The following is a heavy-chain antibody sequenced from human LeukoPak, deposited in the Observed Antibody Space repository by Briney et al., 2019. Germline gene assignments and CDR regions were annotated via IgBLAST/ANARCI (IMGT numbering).Heavy chain of an antibody. J-gene: IGHJ4*02. D-gene: IGHD6-13*01. Sequence: PSETLSLTCTVSGGSISSYYWSWIRQPPGKGLEWIGYIYYSGSTNYNPSLKSRVTISVDTSKNQFSLKLSSVTAADTAVYYCARGDGSWNYYWGQGTLVTVSS. CDR1: GGSISSYY. CDR2: IYYSGST. CDR3: ARGDGSWNYY. V-gene: IGHV4-59*01.